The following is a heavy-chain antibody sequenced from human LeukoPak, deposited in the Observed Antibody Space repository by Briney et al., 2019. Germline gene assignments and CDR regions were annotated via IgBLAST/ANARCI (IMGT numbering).Heavy chain of an antibody. J-gene: IGHJ4*02. Sequence: RSGGSLRLSCAASAFSLNAYNMNWVRQAPGKGLVWVSRINGGGSTTDYADSVKGRFTISRDNAKNTLYLQMNSLRVEDTAVYYCARDYYDSTGPFDYWGQGTLVTVSS. CDR2: INGGGSTT. CDR3: ARDYYDSTGPFDY. CDR1: AFSLNAYN. D-gene: IGHD3-22*01. V-gene: IGHV3-74*01.